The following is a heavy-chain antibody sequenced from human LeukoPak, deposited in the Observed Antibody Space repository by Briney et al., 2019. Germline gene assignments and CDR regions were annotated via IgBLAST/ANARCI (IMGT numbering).Heavy chain of an antibody. CDR1: GFTFSSYA. CDR3: AKLQTYYDFWSGYYRGYYFDY. D-gene: IGHD3-3*01. V-gene: IGHV3-23*01. J-gene: IGHJ4*02. Sequence: GGSLRLSCAASGFTFSSYAMSWVRQAPGKGLEWVSAISGSGGSTYYADSVKGRFTISRDNSKNTLYLQMNSQRAEDTAVYYCAKLQTYYDFWSGYYRGYYFDYWGQGTLVTVSS. CDR2: ISGSGGST.